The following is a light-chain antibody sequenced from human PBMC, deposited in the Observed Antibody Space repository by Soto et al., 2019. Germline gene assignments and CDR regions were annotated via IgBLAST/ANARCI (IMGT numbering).Light chain of an antibody. CDR2: GAS. CDR1: QSVSSN. J-gene: IGKJ3*01. V-gene: IGKV3-15*01. CDR3: QQYNDWPPFT. Sequence: EILMTQSPATLSVSPEERATLSCRASQSVSSNLAWYQQKPGQAPRLLIYGASTRATGIPARFSGGGSGTEFTLTISSLQSEDFAVYYCQQYNDWPPFTFGPGTKVDIK.